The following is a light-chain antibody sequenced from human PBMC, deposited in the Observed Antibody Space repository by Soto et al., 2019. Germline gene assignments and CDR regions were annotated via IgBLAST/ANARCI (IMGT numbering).Light chain of an antibody. J-gene: IGKJ4*01. CDR1: QDISNY. CDR3: PEYDNLPLP. V-gene: IGKV1-33*01. CDR2: DAS. Sequence: DNQKKQSPSALYEYVGDRVTITCQASQDISNYLNWYQQKPGKAPKLLIYDASNLETGVPSRFSGSGSGTDFTFTSSSLQPEDIAPYYCPEYDNLPLPFGGG.